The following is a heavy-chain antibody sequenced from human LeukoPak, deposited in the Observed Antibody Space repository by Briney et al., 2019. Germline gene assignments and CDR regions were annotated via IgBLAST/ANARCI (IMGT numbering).Heavy chain of an antibody. Sequence: GGSLRLSCAASGFTFSSYGMHWVRQAPGKGLEWVAFIRYDGSNKYYADSVKGRFTISRDNSKNTLYLQMNSLRAEDTAVYYCAKDQVVITFSGAFDIWGQGTMVTVSS. CDR2: IRYDGSNK. J-gene: IGHJ3*02. CDR3: AKDQVVITFSGAFDI. CDR1: GFTFSSYG. V-gene: IGHV3-30*02. D-gene: IGHD3-22*01.